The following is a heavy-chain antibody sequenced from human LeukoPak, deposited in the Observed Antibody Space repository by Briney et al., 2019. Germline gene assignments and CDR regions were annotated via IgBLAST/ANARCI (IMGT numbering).Heavy chain of an antibody. D-gene: IGHD2-15*01. V-gene: IGHV4-34*01. CDR3: ARRYCSGGSCYWFDP. CDR2: INHSGST. Sequence: PSETLSPTCAVYGGSFSGYYWSWIRQPPGKGLEWIGEINHSGSTNYNPSLKSRLTISVDTSKNQFSLKLSSVTAADTAIYYCARRYCSGGSCYWFDPWGQETLVTVSS. CDR1: GGSFSGYY. J-gene: IGHJ5*02.